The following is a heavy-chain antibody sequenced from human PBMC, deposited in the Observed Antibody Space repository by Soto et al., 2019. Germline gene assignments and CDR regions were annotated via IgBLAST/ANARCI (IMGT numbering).Heavy chain of an antibody. J-gene: IGHJ4*02. CDR2: IYGSGGSP. CDR3: ARDRRVVLVITNYFDF. V-gene: IGHV3-23*01. CDR1: GFTFSNYA. Sequence: GGSLRLSCAASGFTFSNYAMSWVRQAPGKGLEWVSAIYGSGGSPYYADSVKGRFTISRDNSKNTLFLQMDSLRVEDTAIYYGARDRRVVLVITNYFDFWGQGTLVTVSS. D-gene: IGHD3-22*01.